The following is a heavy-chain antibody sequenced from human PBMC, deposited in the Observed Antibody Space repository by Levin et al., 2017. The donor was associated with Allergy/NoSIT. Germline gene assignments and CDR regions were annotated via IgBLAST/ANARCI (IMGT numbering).Heavy chain of an antibody. CDR2: ISRGNSYT. CDR1: GFIVSDSY. CDR3: ARGRVPNDY. V-gene: IGHV3-11*05. J-gene: IGHJ4*02. D-gene: IGHD3-10*01. Sequence: GESLKISCAASGFIVSDSYMSWIRQAPGKGLEWVSYISRGNSYTNYLDSVKGRFTISRDNAKNSLYLQMNSLGAEDTAIYYCARGRVPNDYWGQGTLVTVSS.